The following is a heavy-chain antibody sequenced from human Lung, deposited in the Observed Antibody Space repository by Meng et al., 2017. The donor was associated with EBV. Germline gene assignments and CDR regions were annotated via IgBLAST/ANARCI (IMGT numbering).Heavy chain of an antibody. V-gene: IGHV4-4*02. CDR1: GDSISGDIW. D-gene: IGHD6-6*01. J-gene: IGHJ5*02. CDR3: ARVVAGRYNWFDP. CDR2: VYHRGDT. Sequence: GQRQESGPGLVKPSGTLSLTCTVSGDSISGDIWWSWVRQPPGKGLEWIGEVYHRGDTNYNPSLKSRVDISVDKSKNQFYLSLFSVTAADTAVYYCARVVAGRYNWFDPWGQGTLVTVSS.